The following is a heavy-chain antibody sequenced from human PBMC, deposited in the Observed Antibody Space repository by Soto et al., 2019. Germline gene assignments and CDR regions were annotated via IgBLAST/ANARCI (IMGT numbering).Heavy chain of an antibody. Sequence: KQSPTLSLPCVISGDRVSSSSGAWNWIRQSPSRGLEWLGRTYYRSNWNTDYARSVEGRITINADTSKNQFSLQLKSVTPDDTAVYYCASSFALDVWGQGTMVTVSS. J-gene: IGHJ3*01. CDR1: GDRVSSSSGA. CDR2: TYYRSNWNT. V-gene: IGHV6-1*01. CDR3: ASSFALDV.